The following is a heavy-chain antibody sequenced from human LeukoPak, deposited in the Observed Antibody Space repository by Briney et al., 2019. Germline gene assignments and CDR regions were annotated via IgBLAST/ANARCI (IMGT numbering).Heavy chain of an antibody. CDR3: ARGREYYDSSGYSS. D-gene: IGHD3-22*01. V-gene: IGHV4-59*01. J-gene: IGHJ4*02. CDR2: IYYSGST. Sequence: PSETLSLTCTVSGGSISSYYWSWIRQPSGKGLEWIGYIYYSGSTNYNPSLKSRVTISVDTSKNQFSLKLSSVTAADTAVYYCARGREYYDSSGYSSWGQGTLVTVSS. CDR1: GGSISSYY.